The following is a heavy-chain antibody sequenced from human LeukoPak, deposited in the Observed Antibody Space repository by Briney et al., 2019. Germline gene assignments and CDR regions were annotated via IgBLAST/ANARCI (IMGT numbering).Heavy chain of an antibody. D-gene: IGHD3-10*01. CDR1: GFIFTAYG. CDR3: ARDRHGSGSYNDY. CDR2: ISHDLTYQ. Sequence: HSGGSLRLSCAASGFIFTAYGMHWVRQAPGKGLEWVAVISHDLTYQAYADSVKGRFTISRHNSKNTLYLQMNSLRAEDTAVYYCARDRHGSGSYNDYWGQGTLVTVSS. V-gene: IGHV3-30*03. J-gene: IGHJ4*02.